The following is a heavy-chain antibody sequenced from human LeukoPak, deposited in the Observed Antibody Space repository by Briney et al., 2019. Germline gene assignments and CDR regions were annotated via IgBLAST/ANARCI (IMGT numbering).Heavy chain of an antibody. D-gene: IGHD5-24*01. CDR2: INHSGST. CDR1: GGSFSGYY. V-gene: IGHV4-34*01. Sequence: PSETLSLTCAVYGGSFSGYYWSWIRQPPGKGLEWIGEINHSGSTNYNPSLKSRVTISVDTSKNQFSLKLSSVTAADTAVYYCARGDGYKTLRLGYWGQGTLVTVSS. CDR3: ARGDGYKTLRLGY. J-gene: IGHJ4*02.